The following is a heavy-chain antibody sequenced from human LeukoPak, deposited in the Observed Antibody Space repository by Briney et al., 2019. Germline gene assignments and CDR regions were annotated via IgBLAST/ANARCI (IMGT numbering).Heavy chain of an antibody. CDR1: GFTFDDYA. CDR2: MRWNGVDI. V-gene: IGHV3-43*02. Sequence: PGGSLRLSCAASGFTFDDYAMHWVRQTPGKGLEWVSVMRWNGVDISYADSVKGRFIISRDSSKTSLFLQMNSLRTEDTALYYCARERDSFDIWGQGTMVPVST. J-gene: IGHJ3*02. CDR3: ARERDSFDI.